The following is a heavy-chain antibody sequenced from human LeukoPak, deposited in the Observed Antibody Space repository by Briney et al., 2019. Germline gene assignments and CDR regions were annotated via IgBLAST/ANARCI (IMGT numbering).Heavy chain of an antibody. CDR1: GFTFSSYA. J-gene: IGHJ1*01. D-gene: IGHD6-13*01. Sequence: PGRSLRLSCAASGFTFSSYAMHWVRQAPGKGLEWVAVISYDGSNKYYADSVKGRFTISRDNSKNTLYLQMNSLRAEDTAVYYCARGRSYPSYSSSWYCGYFQHWGQGTLVTVSS. V-gene: IGHV3-30-3*01. CDR3: ARGRSYPSYSSSWYCGYFQH. CDR2: ISYDGSNK.